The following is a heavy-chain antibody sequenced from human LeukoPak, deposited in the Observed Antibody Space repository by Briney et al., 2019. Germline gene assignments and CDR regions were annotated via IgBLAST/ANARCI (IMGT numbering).Heavy chain of an antibody. J-gene: IGHJ2*01. CDR1: GGSISSYY. CDR2: IYYSGST. V-gene: IGHV4-59*01. D-gene: IGHD2-21*01. Sequence: SETLSLTCTVSGGSISSYYWSWIRQPPGKGLKWIGYIYYSGSTNYNPSLKSRVTISVDTSKNQFSLKLSSVTAADTAVYYCARDQDGGGDSNFDLWGRGTLVTVSS. CDR3: ARDQDGGGDSNFDL.